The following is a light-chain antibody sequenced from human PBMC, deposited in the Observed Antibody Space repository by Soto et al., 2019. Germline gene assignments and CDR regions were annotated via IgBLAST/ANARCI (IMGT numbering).Light chain of an antibody. CDR1: QSINSY. CDR3: QQSYISPWT. J-gene: IGKJ1*01. V-gene: IGKV1-39*01. CDR2: AAS. Sequence: DLQMTQSPSSLSASVGDRVTITCRASQSINSYLNWYQHKPGKAPKLLMYAASSLQSGVPSRFSGSGSGTDFTLTISSLQPEDFAAYYCQQSYISPWTFGQGTKVEIK.